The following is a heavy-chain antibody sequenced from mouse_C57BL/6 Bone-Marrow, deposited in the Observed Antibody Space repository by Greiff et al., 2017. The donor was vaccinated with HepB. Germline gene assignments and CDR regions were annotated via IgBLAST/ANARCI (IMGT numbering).Heavy chain of an antibody. V-gene: IGHV5-17*01. J-gene: IGHJ4*01. CDR1: GFTFSDYG. Sequence: EVQRVESGGGLVKPGGSLKLSCAASGFTFSDYGMHWVRQAPEKGLEWVAYISSGSSTIYYADTVKGRFTITRDNAKNTLSLQMTSLRSEDTAMYYCARNYGSSYDYAMDYWGQGTSVTVSS. D-gene: IGHD1-1*01. CDR2: ISSGSSTI. CDR3: ARNYGSSYDYAMDY.